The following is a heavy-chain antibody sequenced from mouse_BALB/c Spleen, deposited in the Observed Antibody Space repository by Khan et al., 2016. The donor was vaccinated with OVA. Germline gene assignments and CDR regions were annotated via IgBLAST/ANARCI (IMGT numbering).Heavy chain of an antibody. Sequence: VQLVESGPGLVLPSQSLSITCTVSGFSLTSYGVHWVRQSPGKGLEWLGVIWRGGSTDYNAAFMSRLSITKDNSKSQVFFKMNSLQADDTAIYYCAKKITTVDYYAMDYWGQGTSVTVSS. CDR3: AKKITTVDYYAMDY. CDR1: GFSLTSYG. D-gene: IGHD1-1*01. J-gene: IGHJ4*01. CDR2: IWRGGST. V-gene: IGHV2-5*01.